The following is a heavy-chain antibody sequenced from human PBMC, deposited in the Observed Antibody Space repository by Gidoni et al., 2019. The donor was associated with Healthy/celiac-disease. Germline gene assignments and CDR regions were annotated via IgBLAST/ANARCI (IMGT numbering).Heavy chain of an antibody. D-gene: IGHD4-4*01. CDR3: ARVGLADYNDWCDP. Sequence: PSRGLEWLGRTYYRSKWYNDYAVSVKSRITSNPDTSKNQFSLQLNSVTPEDTAVYYCARVGLADYNDWCDPWGQGTLVTVSS. J-gene: IGHJ5*02. V-gene: IGHV6-1*01. CDR2: TYYRSKWYN.